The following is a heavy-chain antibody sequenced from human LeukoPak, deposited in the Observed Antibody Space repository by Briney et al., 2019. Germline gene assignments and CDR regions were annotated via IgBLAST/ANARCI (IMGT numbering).Heavy chain of an antibody. Sequence: SETLSLTCTVSGGSISGISYYWGWIRQPPGNGLEWIGHIYYRGSTFYNPSLRGRVTISVDTSKNHFSVKLTSVTTADTAVYYCAREPGGGSYSDYWGQGTLVTVSS. V-gene: IGHV4-39*07. D-gene: IGHD1-26*01. CDR3: AREPGGGSYSDY. CDR1: GGSISGISYY. CDR2: IYYRGST. J-gene: IGHJ4*02.